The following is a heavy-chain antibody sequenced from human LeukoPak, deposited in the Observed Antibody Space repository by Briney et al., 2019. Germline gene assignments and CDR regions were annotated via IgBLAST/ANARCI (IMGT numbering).Heavy chain of an antibody. Sequence: ASVKVSCKASGYTFTNYDTIWVRQATGQGLQCMGWINPKTGYTDYAQRFQGRITMTRDTSLGTVFMELRSLRSDDTAVYYCARSDYGDFDYWGQGTLVTVSS. CDR2: INPKTGYT. V-gene: IGHV1-8*01. D-gene: IGHD4-17*01. CDR1: GYTFTNYD. CDR3: ARSDYGDFDY. J-gene: IGHJ4*02.